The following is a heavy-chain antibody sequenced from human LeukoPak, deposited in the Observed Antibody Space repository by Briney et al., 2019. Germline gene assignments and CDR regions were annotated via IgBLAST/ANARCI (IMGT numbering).Heavy chain of an antibody. CDR3: ARANYYDNSGYSRGAFDI. Sequence: SETLSLTCAVYGGSFSGYYWSWIRQPPGKGLEWIGEINHSGSTNYNPSLKSRVTISVDTSKNQFSLKLSSVTAADTAVYYCARANYYDNSGYSRGAFDIWGPGTMVTVSS. V-gene: IGHV4-34*01. D-gene: IGHD3-22*01. CDR2: INHSGST. CDR1: GGSFSGYY. J-gene: IGHJ3*02.